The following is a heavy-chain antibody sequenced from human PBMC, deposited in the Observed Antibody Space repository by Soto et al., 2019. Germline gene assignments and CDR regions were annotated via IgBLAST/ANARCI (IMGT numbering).Heavy chain of an antibody. D-gene: IGHD3-22*01. CDR3: ARQIYDSDTGPNFQYYFDS. Sequence: GASLKISCKASAFSFAGYWITWVRQKPGKGLELMGRIDPSDSQTYYSPSFRGHVTISVTKSITTVFLQWSSLRASDTAMYYCARQIYDSDTGPNFQYYFDSWGQGTPVTVSS. V-gene: IGHV5-10-1*01. CDR1: AFSFAGYW. J-gene: IGHJ4*02. CDR2: IDPSDSQT.